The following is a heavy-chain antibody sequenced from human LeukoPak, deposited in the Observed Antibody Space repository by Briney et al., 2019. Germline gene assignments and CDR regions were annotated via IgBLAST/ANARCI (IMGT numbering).Heavy chain of an antibody. CDR2: ISSGGSTI. CDR1: GFTFSIYE. Sequence: HAGGSLRLSCAASGFTFSIYEMNWVRQAPGKGLEWVSYISSGGSTIHYADSVKGRFTISRDNAKNSLYLQMNSLRAEDTAVYYCTRGTFDWLHYFDYWGQGTLVTVSS. V-gene: IGHV3-48*03. J-gene: IGHJ4*02. CDR3: TRGTFDWLHYFDY. D-gene: IGHD3-9*01.